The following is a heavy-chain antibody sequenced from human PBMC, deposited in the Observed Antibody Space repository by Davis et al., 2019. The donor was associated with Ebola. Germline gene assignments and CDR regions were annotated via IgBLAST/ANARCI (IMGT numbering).Heavy chain of an antibody. Sequence: PGGSLRLSCVASGFTTDDSAMHWVRLGPGKGLEWVSGLSWNSVRSAYPDSVKGRFTISRGNAKHALYLQMNSRRVEDTALYYCVAANYYGMDVWGQGTAVTVS. V-gene: IGHV3-9*02. CDR3: VAANYYGMDV. J-gene: IGHJ6*02. CDR2: LSWNSVRS. CDR1: GFTTDDSA. D-gene: IGHD6-25*01.